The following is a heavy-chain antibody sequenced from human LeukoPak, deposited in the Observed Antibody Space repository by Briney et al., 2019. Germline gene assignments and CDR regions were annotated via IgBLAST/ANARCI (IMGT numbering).Heavy chain of an antibody. D-gene: IGHD4-17*01. CDR2: IWYDGSNK. CDR3: AKVSYGVLDY. Sequence: PGGSLRLSCAASGFTFSSYGMHWVRQAPGKGLEWVAVIWYDGSNKYYADSVKGRFTISRDNSKNTLSLQMNSLRAEDTAIYYCAKVSYGVLDYWGQGTLVTVSS. CDR1: GFTFSSYG. V-gene: IGHV3-33*06. J-gene: IGHJ4*02.